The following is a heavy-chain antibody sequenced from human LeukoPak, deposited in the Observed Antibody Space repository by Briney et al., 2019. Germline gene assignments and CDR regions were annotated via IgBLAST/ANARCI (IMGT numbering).Heavy chain of an antibody. Sequence: SETLSLTCTVSGGSISSYYWSWIRQPPGKGLEWIGYIYYSGSTNYNPSLKSRVTISVDTSKNQFSLKLSSVTAADTAVYYCARGYGDFRVEGRYFHSWGQGTLVTVSS. CDR2: IYYSGST. CDR3: ARGYGDFRVEGRYFHS. J-gene: IGHJ4*02. D-gene: IGHD4-17*01. V-gene: IGHV4-59*01. CDR1: GGSISSYY.